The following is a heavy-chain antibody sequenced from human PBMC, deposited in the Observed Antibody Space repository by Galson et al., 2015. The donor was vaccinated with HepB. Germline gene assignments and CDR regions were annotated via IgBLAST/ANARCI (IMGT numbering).Heavy chain of an antibody. CDR2: IYYSGST. CDR3: ARHEGCSGPNCYAAGNSLDWFDP. V-gene: IGHV4-39*01. CDR1: GDSVSNSNYY. J-gene: IGHJ5*02. D-gene: IGHD2-2*01. Sequence: SETLSLTCSVSGDSVSNSNYYWGRIRQSPGKGLEWIGSIYYSGSTYYNPSLKSRVTISVDTSKNQFSMKLSSVTATDTAVYYCARHEGCSGPNCYAAGNSLDWFDPWGQGTLVTVSS.